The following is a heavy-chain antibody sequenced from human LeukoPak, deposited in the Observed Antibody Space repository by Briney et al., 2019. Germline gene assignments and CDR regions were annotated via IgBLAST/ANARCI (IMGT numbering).Heavy chain of an antibody. CDR2: IYYSGST. V-gene: IGHV4-30-4*01. Sequence: PSETLSLTCTVSGVSISIVDYYWSWIRQPPGKGLEWSGNIYYSGSTYYNSSLKSRVTISVDTSKNQFSLKLSSVTAADTAVYYCARSRTAMVPWYFDYWGQGTLVTVSS. CDR3: ARSRTAMVPWYFDY. D-gene: IGHD5-18*01. J-gene: IGHJ4*02. CDR1: GVSISIVDYY.